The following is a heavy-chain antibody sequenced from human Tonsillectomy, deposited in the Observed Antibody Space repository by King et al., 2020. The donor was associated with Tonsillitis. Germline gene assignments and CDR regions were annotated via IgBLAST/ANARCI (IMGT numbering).Heavy chain of an antibody. CDR1: GDSINSGGYS. Sequence: QLQESGPGLVRPSQTLSLTCAVSGDSINSGGYSWNWIRQPPGKGLEWIGYIYYSGSTYYNPSLRGRLTISVDTSKNQISLKLSSVTAADTAVYYCARGLGADYFDYWGQGTLVTVSS. V-gene: IGHV4-30-4*07. D-gene: IGHD3-22*01. CDR3: ARGLGADYFDY. CDR2: IYYSGST. J-gene: IGHJ4*02.